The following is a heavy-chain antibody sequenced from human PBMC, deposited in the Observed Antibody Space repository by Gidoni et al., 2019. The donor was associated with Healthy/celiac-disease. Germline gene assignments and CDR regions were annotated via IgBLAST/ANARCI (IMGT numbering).Heavy chain of an antibody. D-gene: IGHD6-13*01. Sequence: QVQLQQWGAGLLKPSATLSLTCAVYGGSFSGYYWSWIRQPPGKGLEWIGEIKHSGSTNYNPSLKSRVTISGDTSKNQFSMKLSSVTAADTAVYYCARRGGDSSSWYAYYFDYWGQGTLVTVSS. CDR2: IKHSGST. J-gene: IGHJ4*02. CDR3: ARRGGDSSSWYAYYFDY. V-gene: IGHV4-34*01. CDR1: GGSFSGYY.